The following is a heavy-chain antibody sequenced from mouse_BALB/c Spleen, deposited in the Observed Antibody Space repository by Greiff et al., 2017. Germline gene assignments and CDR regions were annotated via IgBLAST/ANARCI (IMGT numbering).Heavy chain of an antibody. D-gene: IGHD1-1*01. V-gene: IGHV5-6-4*01. J-gene: IGHJ4*01. CDR2: ISSGGSYT. Sequence: EVQGVESGGGLVKPGGSLKLSCAASGFTFSSYTMSWVRQTPEKRLEWVATISSGGSYTYYPDSVKGRFTISRDNAKNTLYLQMSSLKSEDTAMYYCTRGDYGSRYYAMDYWGQGTSVTVSS. CDR1: GFTFSSYT. CDR3: TRGDYGSRYYAMDY.